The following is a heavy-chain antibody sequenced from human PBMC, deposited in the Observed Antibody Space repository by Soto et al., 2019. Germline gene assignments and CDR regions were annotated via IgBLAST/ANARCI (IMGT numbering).Heavy chain of an antibody. J-gene: IGHJ3*02. CDR2: IYYSGST. Sequence: SETLSLTCTVSGGSISSYYLSWIRQPPGKGLEWIGYIYYSGSTNYNPSLKSRVTISVETSKNQTSLKLSSVTAAETAMYYCARVGAGDHAAFDIWGQGTMVTVSS. CDR1: GGSISSYY. CDR3: ARVGAGDHAAFDI. D-gene: IGHD7-27*01. V-gene: IGHV4-59*01.